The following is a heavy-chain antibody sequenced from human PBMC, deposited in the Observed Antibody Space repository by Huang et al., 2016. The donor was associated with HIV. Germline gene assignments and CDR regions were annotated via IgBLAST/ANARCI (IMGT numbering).Heavy chain of an antibody. Sequence: QEQLVESGGGVVQPGGSLSLSCATSGFSFSHYGMHWVRQAQCKVLECVAFIRFDGGNKHYADSAKGRFTSSRDNSKKMLFLEMNSLRGDDTAFYYCATDLGGYSFDYWGQGALVSVSS. CDR2: IRFDGGNK. CDR3: ATDLGGYSFDY. CDR1: GFSFSHYG. J-gene: IGHJ4*02. V-gene: IGHV3-30*02. D-gene: IGHD2-21*02.